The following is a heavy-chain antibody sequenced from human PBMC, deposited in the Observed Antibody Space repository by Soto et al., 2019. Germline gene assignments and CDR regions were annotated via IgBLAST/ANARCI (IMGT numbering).Heavy chain of an antibody. D-gene: IGHD3-3*01. Sequence: PGGALRLSCAASGFTFSSYGMHWGRQAPGKVLERVAVISYDGSKKYYADSVKGRFTISRDNSMNTLYLQMNSLRDKDTSVYYCAKDETLRITIFGVVIEYYYYYYGMDVWGQWXTVTVYS. V-gene: IGHV3-30*18. CDR3: AKDETLRITIFGVVIEYYYYYYGMDV. CDR2: ISYDGSKK. J-gene: IGHJ6*02. CDR1: GFTFSSYG.